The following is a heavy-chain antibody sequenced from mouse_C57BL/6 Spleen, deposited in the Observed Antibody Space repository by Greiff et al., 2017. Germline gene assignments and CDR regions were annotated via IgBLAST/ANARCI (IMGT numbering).Heavy chain of an antibody. D-gene: IGHD2-10*01. V-gene: IGHV1-4*01. J-gene: IGHJ4*01. Sequence: VQRVESGAELARPGASVKMSCKASGYTFTSYTMHWVKQRPGQGLEWIGYINPSSGYTKYNQKFKDKATLTADKSSSTAYMQLSSLTSEDSAVYYCARGLLAMDYWGQGTSVTVSS. CDR3: ARGLLAMDY. CDR2: INPSSGYT. CDR1: GYTFTSYT.